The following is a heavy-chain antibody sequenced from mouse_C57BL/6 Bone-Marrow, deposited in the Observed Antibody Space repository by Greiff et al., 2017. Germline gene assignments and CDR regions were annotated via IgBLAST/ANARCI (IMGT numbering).Heavy chain of an antibody. V-gene: IGHV1-54*01. Sequence: QVQLPQSGAEPVRPGTSVKVSCKASGYAFTNYLIARVKPRPGQGLEWIGVINPGSGGTNYNEKFKGKATLTADKSSSPAYMQLSSLTFEDSAVYFCARVGYEGCAYWGQGTLVTVSA. CDR1: GYAFTNYL. CDR2: INPGSGGT. J-gene: IGHJ3*01. CDR3: ARVGYEGCAY. D-gene: IGHD2-2*01.